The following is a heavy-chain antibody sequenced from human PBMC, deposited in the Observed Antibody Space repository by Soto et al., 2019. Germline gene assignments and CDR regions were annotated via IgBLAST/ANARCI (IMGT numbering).Heavy chain of an antibody. Sequence: GASVKVSCKASGGTFSSYAISWVRQAPGQGLEWMGGIIPIFGTANYAQKFQGRVTITADESTSTAYMELSSLRSEDTAVYYCARADHPDYSSSWEGYFQHWGQGTLVTVSS. CDR3: ARADHPDYSSSWEGYFQH. J-gene: IGHJ1*01. V-gene: IGHV1-69*13. D-gene: IGHD6-13*01. CDR1: GGTFSSYA. CDR2: IIPIFGTA.